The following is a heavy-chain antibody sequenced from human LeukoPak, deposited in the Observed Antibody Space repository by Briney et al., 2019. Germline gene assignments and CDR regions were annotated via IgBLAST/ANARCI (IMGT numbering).Heavy chain of an antibody. J-gene: IGHJ5*02. V-gene: IGHV1-8*01. D-gene: IGHD3-10*01. CDR3: ARGDYYGSGSYNWFNP. CDR2: MNPNSGNT. Sequence: VASVKVSCKAFGYTFTSYDINWVRQATGQGLEWMGWMNPNSGNTGYAQKFQGRVTMTRNTSISTAYMELSSLRSEDTAVYYCARGDYYGSGSYNWFNPWGQGTLVTVSS. CDR1: GYTFTSYD.